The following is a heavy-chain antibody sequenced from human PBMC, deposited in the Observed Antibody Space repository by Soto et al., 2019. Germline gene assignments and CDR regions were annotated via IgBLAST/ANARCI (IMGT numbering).Heavy chain of an antibody. Sequence: QVLLVQSGAEVKKPGASVRVSCRTSGYTFTSAYMHWVRQAPGQGLEWMGVIYLRDGSTLYAQKFQGRVTLTRDTSTSTLYIELNSLTSEDTAVYYCARDRFGYADSGDWGQGTLVTVSS. CDR2: IYLRDGST. CDR3: ARDRFGYADSGD. D-gene: IGHD4-17*01. CDR1: GYTFTSAY. J-gene: IGHJ4*02. V-gene: IGHV1-46*01.